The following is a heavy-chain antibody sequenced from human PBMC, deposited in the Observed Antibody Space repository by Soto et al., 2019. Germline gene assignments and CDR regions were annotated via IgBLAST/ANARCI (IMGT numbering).Heavy chain of an antibody. D-gene: IGHD3-3*01. CDR3: ASMLLYVAHQNWYDF. J-gene: IGHJ5*01. V-gene: IGHV4-59*01. Sequence: SETLSLTCTVSGGSISSYYWSWIRQPPGKGLEWIGYIYYSGSTNYNPSLKSRVTISVDTSKNQFSLKLSSVTAADTAVYYCASMLLYVAHQNWYDFWGQGTLVTGSS. CDR2: IYYSGST. CDR1: GGSISSYY.